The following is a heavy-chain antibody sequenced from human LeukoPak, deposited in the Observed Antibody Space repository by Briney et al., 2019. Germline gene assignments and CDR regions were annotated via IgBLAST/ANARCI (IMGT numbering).Heavy chain of an antibody. CDR1: GFTFSSYG. CDR2: IWYDGSNK. J-gene: IGHJ6*02. D-gene: IGHD5-18*01. Sequence: GGSLRLSCAASGFTFSSYGMHWVRQAPGKGLEWVAVIWYDGSNKYYADSVKGRFTISRDNSKNTLYLQMNSPRAEDTAVYYCARDTARAYYYYGMDVWGQGTTVTVSS. V-gene: IGHV3-33*01. CDR3: ARDTARAYYYYGMDV.